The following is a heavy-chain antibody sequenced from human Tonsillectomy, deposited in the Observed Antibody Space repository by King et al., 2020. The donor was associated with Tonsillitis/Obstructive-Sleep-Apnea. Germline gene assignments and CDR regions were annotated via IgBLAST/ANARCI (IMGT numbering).Heavy chain of an antibody. CDR1: GFTFGNYS. CDR2: SSYDGSNK. V-gene: IGHV3-30*03. Sequence: VQLVESGGGVVQPGRSLRLSCTASGFTFGNYSMHWVRQAPGKGLEWVAFSSYDGSNKYYGDSVKGRFTISRDNYKNTLYLQMNSLRAEDSAVYYCAGGDCSSTSFIYYYYDMDVWGQGTTVTVSS. D-gene: IGHD2-2*01. CDR3: AGGDCSSTSFIYYYYDMDV. J-gene: IGHJ6*02.